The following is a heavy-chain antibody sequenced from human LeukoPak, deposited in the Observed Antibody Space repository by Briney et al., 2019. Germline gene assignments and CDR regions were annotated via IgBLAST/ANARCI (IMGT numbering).Heavy chain of an antibody. D-gene: IGHD6-13*01. CDR1: GFTFSSHA. CDR2: LWSDGSNI. CDR3: ARDLSPIAAAGYFDY. J-gene: IGHJ4*02. V-gene: IGHV3-33*01. Sequence: GGSLRLSCAASGFTFSSHAMHWVRQAPGEGLEWVAVLWSDGSNIYYADSVKGRFTISRDNFKNTLYLQMNSLRAEDTAVYYCARDLSPIAAAGYFDYWGQGTLVTVSS.